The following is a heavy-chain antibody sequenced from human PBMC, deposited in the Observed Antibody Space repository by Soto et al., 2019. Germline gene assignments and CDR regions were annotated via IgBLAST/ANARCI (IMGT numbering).Heavy chain of an antibody. CDR2: IYYSGST. CDR3: ARLKYSYDYFDY. J-gene: IGHJ4*02. CDR1: GGSISSYY. V-gene: IGHV4-59*01. Sequence: PSETLSLTCTVSGGSISSYYWSWIRQPPGKGLEWIGYIYYSGSTNYNPSLKSRVTISVDTSKNQFSLKLSSVTAADTAVYYCARLKYSYDYFDYWGQGTLVTVSS. D-gene: IGHD5-18*01.